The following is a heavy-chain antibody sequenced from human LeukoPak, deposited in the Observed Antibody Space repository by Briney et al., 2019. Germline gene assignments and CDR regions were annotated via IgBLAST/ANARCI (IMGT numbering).Heavy chain of an antibody. Sequence: GGSLRLSCAASGFTFSGYAMHWVRQAPGKGLEWVAVISYDGSNKYYADSVKGRFTISRDNSKNTLYLQMNSLRAEDTGVYYCAKDSYSKGDYWGQGVLVTVSS. CDR3: AKDSYSKGDY. J-gene: IGHJ4*02. CDR1: GFTFSGYA. CDR2: ISYDGSNK. V-gene: IGHV3-30-3*01. D-gene: IGHD5-18*01.